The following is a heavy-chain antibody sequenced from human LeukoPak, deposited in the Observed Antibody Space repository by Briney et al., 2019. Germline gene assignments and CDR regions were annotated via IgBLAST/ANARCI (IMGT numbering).Heavy chain of an antibody. Sequence: VASVKVSCKASGGTFSSYAISWVRQAPGQGLEWMGGIIPIFGTANYAQKFQGRVTITTDESTSTAYMELSSLRSDDTAIIYCATATQPRGYFLHWGQGTLVTVSS. V-gene: IGHV1-69*05. CDR1: GGTFSSYA. D-gene: IGHD2-2*01. J-gene: IGHJ1*01. CDR3: ATATQPRGYFLH. CDR2: IIPIFGTA.